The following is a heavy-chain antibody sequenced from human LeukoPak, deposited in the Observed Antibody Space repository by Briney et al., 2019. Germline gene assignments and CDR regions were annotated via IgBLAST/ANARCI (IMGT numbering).Heavy chain of an antibody. J-gene: IGHJ4*02. CDR1: GFTFSKNA. D-gene: IGHD4-17*01. CDR3: AKYRRRLSTETTFELTIDY. CDR2: ISGSGGST. V-gene: IGHV3-23*01. Sequence: PGGSLRLSCAASGFTFSKNAMSWVRQAPGKGLEWVSAISGSGGSTYYADSVKGRFTISRDNSKNTLYLQMNSLRAEDTAVYYCAKYRRRLSTETTFELTIDYWGQGTLVTVSS.